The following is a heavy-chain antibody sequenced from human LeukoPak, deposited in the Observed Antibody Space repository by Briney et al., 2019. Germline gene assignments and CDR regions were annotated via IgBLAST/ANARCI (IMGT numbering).Heavy chain of an antibody. J-gene: IGHJ4*02. CDR2: IRYDGSNK. CDR1: GFTFSSYG. Sequence: PGGSLRLSCAASGFTFSSYGMHWVRQAPGKGLEWVAFIRYDGSNKYYADSVKGRFTISRDNSKNTLYLQMNSLRAEDTAVYYCAKDPAAASYFDYWGQGTLVTVSS. V-gene: IGHV3-30*02. CDR3: AKDPAAASYFDY. D-gene: IGHD6-13*01.